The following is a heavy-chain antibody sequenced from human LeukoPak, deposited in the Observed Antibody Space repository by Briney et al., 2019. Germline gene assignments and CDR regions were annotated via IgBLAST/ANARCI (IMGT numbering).Heavy chain of an antibody. CDR3: ARLIAAAGRPGNWFDP. D-gene: IGHD6-13*01. CDR1: GGSISSSSYY. V-gene: IGHV4-39*01. CDR2: IYYSGST. Sequence: PSETLSLTCTVSGGSISSSSYYWGWIRQPPGKGLEWIGSIYYSGSTYYNPSLKSRATISVDTSKNQFSLKLSSVTAADTAVYYCARLIAAAGRPGNWFDPWGQGTLVTVSS. J-gene: IGHJ5*02.